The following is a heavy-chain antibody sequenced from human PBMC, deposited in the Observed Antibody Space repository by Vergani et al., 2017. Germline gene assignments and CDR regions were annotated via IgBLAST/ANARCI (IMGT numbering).Heavy chain of an antibody. CDR3: ARDSGGSYYAFDI. D-gene: IGHD1-26*01. V-gene: IGHV3-21*04. Sequence: EVQLVESGGGLVKPGGSLRLSCAASGFTFSSYSMNWVRQAPGKGLEWVSSISSSSSYIYYADSVKGRFTISRDNSKNTLYLQMNSLRAEDTAVYYCARDSGGSYYAFDIWGQGTMVTVSS. CDR1: GFTFSSYS. CDR2: ISSSSSYI. J-gene: IGHJ3*02.